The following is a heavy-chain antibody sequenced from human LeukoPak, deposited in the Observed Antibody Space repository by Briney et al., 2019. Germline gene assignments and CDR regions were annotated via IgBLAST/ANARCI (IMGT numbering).Heavy chain of an antibody. Sequence: SVKVSCKASGGTFSSYAISWVRQAPGQGLEWIGGIIPIFGTASYAQKFQGRVTITADESTSTAYMELSSLRSEDTAVYYCARFTAGAGYVGVEYYFDYWGQGTLVTVSS. CDR2: IIPIFGTA. V-gene: IGHV1-69*13. CDR3: ARFTAGAGYVGVEYYFDY. J-gene: IGHJ4*02. D-gene: IGHD2-15*01. CDR1: GGTFSSYA.